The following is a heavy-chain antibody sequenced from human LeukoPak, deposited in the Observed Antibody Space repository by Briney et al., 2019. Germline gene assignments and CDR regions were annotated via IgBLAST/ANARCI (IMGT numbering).Heavy chain of an antibody. J-gene: IGHJ4*02. D-gene: IGHD5-24*01. CDR1: GGSFSGYY. Sequence: SETLSLTCAVYGGSFSGYYWSWIRQPTGKGLEWIGEINHSGSTNYNPSLKSRVTISVDTSKNQFSLKLSSVTAAGTAVYYCARGNGYNSAPLGYWGQGTLVTVSS. CDR2: INHSGST. V-gene: IGHV4-34*01. CDR3: ARGNGYNSAPLGY.